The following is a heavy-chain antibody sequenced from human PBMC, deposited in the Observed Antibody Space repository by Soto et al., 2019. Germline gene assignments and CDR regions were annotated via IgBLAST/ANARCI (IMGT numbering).Heavy chain of an antibody. J-gene: IGHJ4*02. Sequence: EVHLVESGGDLVQPGGSLRLSCAASGFTFSMYWMSWVRQAPGKGLEWVANIKEDGSEKYYVDSVEGRFTISRDNTKNSLYLQMNSLRAEDTALYYCAIAATGRGGVDSWGQGTLVTVSP. CDR3: AIAATGRGGVDS. D-gene: IGHD6-13*01. CDR1: GFTFSMYW. V-gene: IGHV3-7*01. CDR2: IKEDGSEK.